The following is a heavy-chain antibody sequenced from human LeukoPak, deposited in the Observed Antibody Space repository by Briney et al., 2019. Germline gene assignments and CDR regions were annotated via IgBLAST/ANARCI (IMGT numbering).Heavy chain of an antibody. CDR3: ARVGHIMAAPQFYYYMDV. Sequence: SETLSLTCTVSGGSISSYYWSWIRQPAGKGLEWIGRIYTSGSTNYNPSLKSRVTMSVDTSRNQFSLKLSSVTAADTAVYYCARVGHIMAAPQFYYYMDVWGKGTTVTVSS. V-gene: IGHV4-4*07. CDR1: GGSISSYY. CDR2: IYTSGST. J-gene: IGHJ6*03. D-gene: IGHD2-21*01.